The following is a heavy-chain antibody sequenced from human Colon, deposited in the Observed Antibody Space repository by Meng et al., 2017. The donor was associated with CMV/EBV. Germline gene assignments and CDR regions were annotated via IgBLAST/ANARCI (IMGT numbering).Heavy chain of an antibody. CDR2: VRNKGASYST. V-gene: IGHV3-72*01. Sequence: CAASGFPFSDNYMDWVRQAPGKGLQFVARVRNKGASYSTEYAASVKGRFIISRDDSKNSVYLQMNSLKTEDTAVYYCTKDYLGAGGHWGQGTLVTVSS. CDR3: TKDYLGAGGH. J-gene: IGHJ4*02. CDR1: GFPFSDNY. D-gene: IGHD1-26*01.